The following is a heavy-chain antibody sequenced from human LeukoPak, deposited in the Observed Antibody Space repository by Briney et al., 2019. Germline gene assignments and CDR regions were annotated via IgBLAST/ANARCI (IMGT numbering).Heavy chain of an antibody. CDR3: ARDLLEDYYGSGSYYNGWRY. Sequence: GGSLRLSCEDSGFTFRSYEMDWVRQAPGKGLEWIAYLSSSGSAFSYADSVKGRFTIARDNAKNSLYLQMNSPRAEDTAVYYCARDLLEDYYGSGSYYNGWRYWGQGTLVTVSS. D-gene: IGHD3-10*01. CDR2: LSSSGSAF. CDR1: GFTFRSYE. V-gene: IGHV3-48*03. J-gene: IGHJ4*02.